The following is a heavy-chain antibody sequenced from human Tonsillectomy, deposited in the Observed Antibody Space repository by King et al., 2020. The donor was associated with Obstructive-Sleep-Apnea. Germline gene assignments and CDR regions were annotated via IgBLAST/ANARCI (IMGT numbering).Heavy chain of an antibody. Sequence: VQLQQWGAGLLKPSETLSLTCAVYGGSFSGYYWNWIRQPPGKGLEWIGEINHSGITNYNPSLQSRVTISLDTSKNQFSLKLSSVTAADTAVYYCARGDTYYYDSSVYYRTDAFDIWGQGTMVTVSS. CDR3: ARGDTYYYDSSVYYRTDAFDI. V-gene: IGHV4-34*01. J-gene: IGHJ3*02. D-gene: IGHD3-22*01. CDR1: GGSFSGYY. CDR2: INHSGIT.